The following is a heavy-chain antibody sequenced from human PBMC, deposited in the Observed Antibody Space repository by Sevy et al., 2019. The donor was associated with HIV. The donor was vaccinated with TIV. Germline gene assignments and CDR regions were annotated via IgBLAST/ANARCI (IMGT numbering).Heavy chain of an antibody. CDR1: GYTFTSYG. CDR2: ISAYNGNT. V-gene: IGHV1-18*01. D-gene: IGHD2-21*02. J-gene: IGHJ4*02. CDR3: ARGLGGYGGNSIDY. Sequence: ASVKVSCKASGYTFTSYGISWVRQAPGQGLEWMGWISAYNGNTNYAQKLQGRVTMTTDTSTSTAYLELRGVRSDDTAVYYGARGLGGYGGNSIDYWGQGTLVTVSS.